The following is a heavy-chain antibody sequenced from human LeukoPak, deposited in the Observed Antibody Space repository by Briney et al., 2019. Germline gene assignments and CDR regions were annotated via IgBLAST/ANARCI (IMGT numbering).Heavy chain of an antibody. CDR1: GYTFTSYA. D-gene: IGHD3-3*01. CDR2: INAGNGNT. CDR3: ARGSSRLEYMDV. V-gene: IGHV1-3*03. Sequence: GASVKVSCKASGYTFTSYAMHWVRQAPGQRLEWMGWINAGNGNTKYSQEFQGRVTITRVTSASTAYVELSSLRSEDMAVSYCARGSSRLEYMDVWGKGTTVSVSS. J-gene: IGHJ6*03.